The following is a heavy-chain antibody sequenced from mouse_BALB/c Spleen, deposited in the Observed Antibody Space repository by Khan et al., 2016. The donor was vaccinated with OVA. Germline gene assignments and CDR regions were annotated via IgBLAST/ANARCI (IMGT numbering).Heavy chain of an antibody. J-gene: IGHJ3*01. CDR2: ITNGGTYT. V-gene: IGHV5-6*01. Sequence: DVHLVESGGDLVKPGGSLNLSCEASGFTFSNYGMSWLRQTPDKRLEWVATITNGGTYTYFPDSVKGRLTISRDNAKNTLYLQMSSLKSEDTAMYYCARHRFTTPTAWFAYWGQGTLVTVFA. CDR3: ARHRFTTPTAWFAY. CDR1: GFTFSNYG. D-gene: IGHD1-2*01.